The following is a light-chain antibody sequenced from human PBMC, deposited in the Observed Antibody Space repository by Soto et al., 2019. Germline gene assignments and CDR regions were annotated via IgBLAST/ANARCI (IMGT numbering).Light chain of an antibody. CDR3: QKFSAVPA. V-gene: IGKV1-27*01. CDR2: AAS. CDR1: QAIYNY. J-gene: IGKJ4*01. Sequence: DIQMTQSPSSLSASVGDRVTITCRASQAIYNYLAWYQQKPGKVPTLLISAASTLQSGVPARFSGSVSGTDFTLTISSLQLEDVAKYYCQKFSAVPAFGGGTKVEI.